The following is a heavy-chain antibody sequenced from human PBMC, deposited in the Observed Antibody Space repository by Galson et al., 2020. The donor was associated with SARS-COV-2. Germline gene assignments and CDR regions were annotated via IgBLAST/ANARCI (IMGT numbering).Heavy chain of an antibody. J-gene: IGHJ6*02. CDR1: GGSINKSSLY. CDR2: IFYSGST. V-gene: IGHV4-39*07. CDR3: ARLTSPCVGDADV. Sequence: SQTLSLTCTVSGGSINKSSLYWDWIRQSPGRGLECIGNIFYSGSTYYNPSLKSRVTISVDTAKKQFSLQLTSVTTADTAVYYCARLTSPCVGDADVWGQGTSVTVSS. D-gene: IGHD2-2*01.